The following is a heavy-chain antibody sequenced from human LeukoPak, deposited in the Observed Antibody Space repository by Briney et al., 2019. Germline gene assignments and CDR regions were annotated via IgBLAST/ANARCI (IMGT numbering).Heavy chain of an antibody. D-gene: IGHD3-10*01. Sequence: GGSLRLSCAASGFTISFYWMSWVRQAPGKGLEWVANINQVASEKNYVDSVKGRFSISRDNAKNSLYLQMNSVRAEDTAMYYCVRDGGYYGPDSWGQGALVSVSS. CDR1: GFTISFYW. J-gene: IGHJ4*02. V-gene: IGHV3-7*04. CDR2: INQVASEK. CDR3: VRDGGYYGPDS.